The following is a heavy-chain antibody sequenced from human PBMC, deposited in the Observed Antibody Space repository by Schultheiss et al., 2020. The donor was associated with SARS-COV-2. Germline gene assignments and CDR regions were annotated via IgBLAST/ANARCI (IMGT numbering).Heavy chain of an antibody. CDR1: GGSISSGGYY. CDR2: INHSGST. D-gene: IGHD2-2*01. J-gene: IGHJ4*02. Sequence: SQTLSLTCTVSGGSISSGGYYWSWIRQHPGKGLEWIGEINHSGSTYYNPSLKSRVTISVDTSKNQFSLKLRSVTAADTAVYYCARDGRLGRTSLDYWGQGTLVTVSS. V-gene: IGHV4-31*03. CDR3: ARDGRLGRTSLDY.